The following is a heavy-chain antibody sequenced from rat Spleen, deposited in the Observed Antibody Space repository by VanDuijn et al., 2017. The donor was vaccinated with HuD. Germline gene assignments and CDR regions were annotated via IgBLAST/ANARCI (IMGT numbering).Heavy chain of an antibody. V-gene: IGHV5S23*01. D-gene: IGHD1-12*03. J-gene: IGHJ2*01. CDR2: ISTGGGNT. Sequence: EVQLVESGGGLEQPGRSLKLSCAASGFTFSNYDMAWVRQAPTKGLEWIASISTGGGNTYYRDSVKGRFTISRDNAKNTQYLQMDSLRSEDTATYYCTTGYYDGYYLVFDYWGQGVMVTVSS. CDR3: TTGYYDGYYLVFDY. CDR1: GFTFSNYD.